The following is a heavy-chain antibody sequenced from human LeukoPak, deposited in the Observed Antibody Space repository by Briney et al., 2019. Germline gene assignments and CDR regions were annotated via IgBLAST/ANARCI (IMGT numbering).Heavy chain of an antibody. CDR1: GLTFSSYS. CDR3: ASSFYGSGSYSFDY. D-gene: IGHD3-10*01. CDR2: ISSSSSYI. V-gene: IGHV3-21*01. Sequence: GGSLRLSCAASGLTFSSYSMNWVRQAPGKGLEWVSSISSSSSYIYYADSVKGRFTISRDNAKNSLYLQMNSLRAEDTAVYYCASSFYGSGSYSFDYWGQGTLVTVSS. J-gene: IGHJ4*02.